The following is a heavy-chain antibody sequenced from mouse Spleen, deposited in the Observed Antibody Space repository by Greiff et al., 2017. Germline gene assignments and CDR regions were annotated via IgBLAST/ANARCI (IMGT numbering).Heavy chain of an antibody. CDR2: ISGGGGNT. Sequence: EVNLVESGGGLVKPGGSLKLSCAASGFTFSSYTMSWVRQTPEKRLEWVATISGGGGNTYYPDSVKGRFTISRDNAKNTLYLQMSSLRSEDTALYYCARHRGSSYDWYFDVWGTGTTVTVSS. J-gene: IGHJ1*03. V-gene: IGHV5-9*01. CDR1: GFTFSSYT. CDR3: ARHRGSSYDWYFDV. D-gene: IGHD1-1*01.